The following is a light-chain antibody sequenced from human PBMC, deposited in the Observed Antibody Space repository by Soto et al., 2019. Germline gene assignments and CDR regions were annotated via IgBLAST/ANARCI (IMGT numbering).Light chain of an antibody. J-gene: IGKJ1*01. Sequence: DIPMTQSPSTLSASVGDRFTITCRASPSISSWLAWYQQKPGKAPKLLIYKASSLENGVTSRFSGSGSGTEFTLTISSLQPDDFATYYCQQYDNYSGTFGQGTKVEVK. V-gene: IGKV1-5*03. CDR1: PSISSW. CDR2: KAS. CDR3: QQYDNYSGT.